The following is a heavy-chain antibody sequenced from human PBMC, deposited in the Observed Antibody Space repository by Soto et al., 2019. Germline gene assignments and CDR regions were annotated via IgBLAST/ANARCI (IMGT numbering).Heavy chain of an antibody. CDR3: ARDLWEESSGYYYYGMDV. J-gene: IGHJ6*02. CDR1: GFTFSSYW. V-gene: IGHV3-74*01. Sequence: PGGSLRLSCAASGFTFSSYWMHWVRQAPGKGLVWVSRINSDGSSTSYADSVKGRFTISRDNAKNTLYLQMNSLRAEDTAVYYCARDLWEESSGYYYYGMDVWGQGTTVTVSS. CDR2: INSDGSST. D-gene: IGHD1-26*01.